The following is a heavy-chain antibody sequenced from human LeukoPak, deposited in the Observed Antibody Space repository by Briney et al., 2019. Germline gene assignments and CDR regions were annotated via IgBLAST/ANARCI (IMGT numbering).Heavy chain of an antibody. V-gene: IGHV3-48*02. CDR1: GFTFSTYN. J-gene: IGHJ4*02. Sequence: GGSLRLSCAASGFTFSTYNMSWVRQAPGKGLEWLSYISSGSSTIYYADSVEGRFTISRDNAKNSLYLQMNSLRDEDTAVYSCARGETARVDYWGQGILVTVSS. CDR2: ISSGSSTI. CDR3: ARGETARVDY. D-gene: IGHD3-16*01.